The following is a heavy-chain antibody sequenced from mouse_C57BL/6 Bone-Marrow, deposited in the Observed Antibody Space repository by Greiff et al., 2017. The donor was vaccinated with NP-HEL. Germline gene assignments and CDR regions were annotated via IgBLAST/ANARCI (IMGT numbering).Heavy chain of an antibody. J-gene: IGHJ4*01. Sequence: LQESGPGLVQPSQSLSITCTVSGFSLTSYGVHWVRQPPGKGLEWLGVIWSGGSTDYNAAFISRLSISKDNSKSQVFFKMNSLQADDTAIYYCAKCPYDYDVGYAMDYWGQGTSVTVSS. CDR3: AKCPYDYDVGYAMDY. D-gene: IGHD2-4*01. V-gene: IGHV2-4*01. CDR2: IWSGGST. CDR1: GFSLTSYG.